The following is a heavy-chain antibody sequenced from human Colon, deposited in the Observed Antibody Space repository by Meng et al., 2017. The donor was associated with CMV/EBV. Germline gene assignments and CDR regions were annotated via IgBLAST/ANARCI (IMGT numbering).Heavy chain of an antibody. J-gene: IGHJ4*02. CDR3: AREDSTGYYYVAYYFEY. V-gene: IGHV4-39*01. CDR1: SISSSTYS. D-gene: IGHD3-22*01. Sequence: SISSSTYSWGWIRQPPGKGLEWIGSIYYTGNTYYNPSLKSRVTISVDTSKNQFSLKLNSVTAADTAVYYCAREDSTGYYYVAYYFEYWGQGTLVTVSS. CDR2: IYYTGNT.